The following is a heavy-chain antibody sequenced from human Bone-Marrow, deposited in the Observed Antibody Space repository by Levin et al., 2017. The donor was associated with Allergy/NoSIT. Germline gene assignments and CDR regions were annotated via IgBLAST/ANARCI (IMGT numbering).Heavy chain of an antibody. CDR3: AKDRTYGILWNYGMDV. D-gene: IGHD4-17*01. CDR2: ITRSSDYM. CDR1: GFNFSTYN. V-gene: IGHV3-21*01. J-gene: IGHJ6*02. Sequence: ASVKVSCAASGFNFSTYNINWVRQAPGKGLEWVSSITRSSDYMYYADSVKGRFTISRDNAKNSLFLQMNSLRVDDTAVYYCAKDRTYGILWNYGMDVWGQGTTVTVSS.